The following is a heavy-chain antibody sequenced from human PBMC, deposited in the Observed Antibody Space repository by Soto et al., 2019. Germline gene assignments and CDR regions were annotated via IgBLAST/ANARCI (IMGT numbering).Heavy chain of an antibody. CDR3: ARDRGEAYDAFDI. V-gene: IGHV3-30-3*01. Sequence: QVQLVESGGGVVQPGRSLRLSCAASGFTFSSYAMHWVRQAPGKGLEWVAVISYDGSNKYYADSVKGRFTISRDNSMNERYLQMNSLRAEDTAVYYCARDRGEAYDAFDIWGQGTMVTVSS. CDR2: ISYDGSNK. CDR1: GFTFSSYA. J-gene: IGHJ3*02.